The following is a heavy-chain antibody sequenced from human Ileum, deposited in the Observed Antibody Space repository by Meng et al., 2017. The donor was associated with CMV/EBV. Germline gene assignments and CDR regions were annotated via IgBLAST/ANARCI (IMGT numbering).Heavy chain of an antibody. CDR2: ISGSGGST. CDR1: GFIFSRTA. J-gene: IGHJ4*02. D-gene: IGHD2-15*01. Sequence: GRSLRPAWAADGFIFSRTATSWVRQVPGKGLEWVSAISGSGGSTYYADSVKGRFTISRDNSKNTLYLQMNSLRAEDTAVYACAKDATKSCGRGGSWYCSYWGQGTLVTVSS. CDR3: AKDATKSCGRGGSWYCSY. V-gene: IGHV3-23*01.